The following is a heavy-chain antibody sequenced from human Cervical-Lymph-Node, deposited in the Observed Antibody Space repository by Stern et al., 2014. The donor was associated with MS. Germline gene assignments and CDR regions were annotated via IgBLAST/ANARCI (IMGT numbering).Heavy chain of an antibody. D-gene: IGHD3-16*02. CDR2: FNTMFVLA. Sequence: VQLVQSGAEVKKPGSSVKVSCKASGGTFRSNTIAWVRQAPGQGLEWMGRFNTMFVLADYAQKFQGRVTITADSSTSTVYMELSSLRSEDTALYYCARDGTTYYDDVWGSYRYDYWGQGTLVTVSS. CDR1: GGTFRSNT. CDR3: ARDGTTYYDDVWGSYRYDY. V-gene: IGHV1-69*09. J-gene: IGHJ4*02.